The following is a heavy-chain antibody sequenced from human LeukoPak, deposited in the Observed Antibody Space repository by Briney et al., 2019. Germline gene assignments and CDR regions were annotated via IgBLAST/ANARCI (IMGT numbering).Heavy chain of an antibody. CDR1: RFTFSTYG. V-gene: IGHV3-30*18. CDR2: ISYDGSNK. Sequence: GGSLRLSCAPSRFTFSTYGMHWVRQAPGKGLEWVAVISYDGSNKYYADSVKGRFTISRDNSKNTLYLQMNSLRAEDTAVYYCAKDFGSTLYQDYWGQGTLVTVSS. CDR3: AKDFGSTLYQDY. J-gene: IGHJ4*02. D-gene: IGHD3-16*02.